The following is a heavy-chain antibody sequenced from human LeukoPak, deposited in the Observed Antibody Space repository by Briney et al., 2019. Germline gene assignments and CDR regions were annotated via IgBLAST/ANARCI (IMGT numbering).Heavy chain of an antibody. CDR3: ARGTQWFGELTYFDY. CDR2: INPNSGGT. J-gene: IGHJ4*02. V-gene: IGHV1-2*02. CDR1: GYTFTGYY. D-gene: IGHD3-10*01. Sequence: GASVKVSCKASGYTFTGYYMHWVRQAPGQGLEWMGWINPNSGGTNYAQKFQGRVTMTRDTSISTAYMELSRLRSDDTAVYYCARGTQWFGELTYFDYWGQGTLVTVSS.